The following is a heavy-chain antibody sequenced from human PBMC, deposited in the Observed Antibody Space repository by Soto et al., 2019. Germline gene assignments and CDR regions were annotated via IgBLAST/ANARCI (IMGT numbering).Heavy chain of an antibody. V-gene: IGHV3-23*01. D-gene: IGHD3-22*01. Sequence: GGSLRLSCPASGFTFSSYAMSWVRQAPGKGLEWVSAISGSGGSTYYADSVKGRLTISRDNSKNTLYLQMNSLRAEDTAVYYCSKSVVGFYYDSSGPFDYWGQGTLVTVSS. CDR1: GFTFSSYA. J-gene: IGHJ4*02. CDR3: SKSVVGFYYDSSGPFDY. CDR2: ISGSGGST.